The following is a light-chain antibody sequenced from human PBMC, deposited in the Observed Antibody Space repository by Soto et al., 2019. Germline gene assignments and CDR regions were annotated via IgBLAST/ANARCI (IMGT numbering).Light chain of an antibody. J-gene: IGKJ5*01. V-gene: IGKV1-39*01. Sequence: DRVTIPSRASQSISSYLNWYQQKPGKAPKLLIYAASSLQSGVPSRFSGSGSGTDFTLAIRSLQPEDFATYYCEESYSAPISFAEGTRLEIK. CDR1: QSISSY. CDR2: AAS. CDR3: EESYSAPIS.